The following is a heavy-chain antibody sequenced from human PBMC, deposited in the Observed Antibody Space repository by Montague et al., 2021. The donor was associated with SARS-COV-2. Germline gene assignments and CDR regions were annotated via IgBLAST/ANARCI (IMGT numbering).Heavy chain of an antibody. D-gene: IGHD3-22*01. Sequence: SETLSLTCTVSGGSTNNYYWSWIRQPAGKGLEWIGRIHASGISTYNPSLETRVTMSVDTSKNQFSLKLSSVTAADMAVYYCARGRFYYDSGELGSWGQGTLVTVSS. J-gene: IGHJ5*02. CDR2: IHASGIS. CDR1: GGSTNNYY. CDR3: ARGRFYYDSGELGS. V-gene: IGHV4-4*07.